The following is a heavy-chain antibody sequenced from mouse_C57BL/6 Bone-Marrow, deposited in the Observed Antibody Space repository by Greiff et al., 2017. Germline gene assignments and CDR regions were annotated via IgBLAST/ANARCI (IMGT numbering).Heavy chain of an antibody. J-gene: IGHJ3*01. D-gene: IGHD2-3*01. CDR2: IDPETGGT. CDR1: GYTFTDYE. CDR3: TRWGDDGYYPWFAY. V-gene: IGHV1-15*01. Sequence: VQLQQSGAELVRPGASVTLSCKASGYTFTDYEMHWVKQTPVHGLEWIGAIDPETGGTAYNQKFKGKAILTADKSSSTAYMELRSLTSEYSAVYYCTRWGDDGYYPWFAYWGQGTLVTVSA.